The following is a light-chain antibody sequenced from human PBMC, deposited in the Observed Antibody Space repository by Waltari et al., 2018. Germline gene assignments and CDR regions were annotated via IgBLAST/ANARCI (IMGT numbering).Light chain of an antibody. J-gene: IGKJ4*01. V-gene: IGKV3-20*01. CDR2: GAS. Sequence: EIVLTQSPGTLSLSPAERAPLSCRASQSVSGSYLAWYQRKPGQAPRLSIYGASRGATGIPDGVSGSGSGTYCALTISRLEPEYFAVYYCQQYGRSPLTFGGGTKVQIK. CDR3: QQYGRSPLT. CDR1: QSVSGSY.